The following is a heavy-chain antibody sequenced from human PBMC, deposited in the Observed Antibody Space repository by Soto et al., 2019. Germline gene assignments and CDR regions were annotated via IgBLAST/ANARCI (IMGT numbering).Heavy chain of an antibody. CDR1: GFTFSSYS. CDR2: ISSSSSTI. V-gene: IGHV3-48*02. Sequence: GGSLRLSCAASGFTFSSYSMNLVRQAPGKGLEWVSYISSSSSTIYYADSVKGRFTISRDNAKNSLYLQMNSLRDEDTAVYYCAMEWSVYYYGMDVWGQGTTVTVSS. D-gene: IGHD3-3*01. J-gene: IGHJ6*02. CDR3: AMEWSVYYYGMDV.